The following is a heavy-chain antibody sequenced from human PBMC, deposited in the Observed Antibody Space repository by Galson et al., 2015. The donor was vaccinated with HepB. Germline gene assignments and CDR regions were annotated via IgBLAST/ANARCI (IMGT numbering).Heavy chain of an antibody. CDR2: MNPNSGNT. Sequence: SVKVSCKASGYTFTSYDINWVRQATGQGLEWMGWMNPNSGNTGYAQKFQGRVTMTRNTSISTAYMELSGLRSEDTAVYYCAREYYDFWSDYYYYYGMDVWGQGTTVTVSS. CDR3: AREYYDFWSDYYYYYGMDV. V-gene: IGHV1-8*01. CDR1: GYTFTSYD. J-gene: IGHJ6*02. D-gene: IGHD3-3*01.